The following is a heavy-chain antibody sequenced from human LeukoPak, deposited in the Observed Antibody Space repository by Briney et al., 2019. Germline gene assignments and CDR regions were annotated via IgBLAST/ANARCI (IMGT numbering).Heavy chain of an antibody. D-gene: IGHD2-2*01. V-gene: IGHV3-23*01. CDR2: ISGSGGST. Sequence: PGGSLRLSCAASGFTFSSYAMSWVRQAPGKGLEWVSAISGSGGSTYYADSVEGRFTISRDISTDTLWLQMDSLRTEDTAVYYCAKGPLRGTAAAIDYWGQRTLVTVSS. CDR1: GFTFSSYA. CDR3: AKGPLRGTAAAIDY. J-gene: IGHJ4*02.